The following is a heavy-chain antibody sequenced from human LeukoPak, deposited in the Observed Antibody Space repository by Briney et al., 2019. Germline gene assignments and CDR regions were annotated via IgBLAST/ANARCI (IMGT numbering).Heavy chain of an antibody. D-gene: IGHD6-13*01. J-gene: IGHJ4*02. CDR3: ARHSPPQLVTFDY. CDR2: INHSGST. Sequence: SETLSLTCAVYGGSFSGYYWSWIRQPPGKGLEWIGEINHSGSTNYNPSLKSRVTISVDTSKNQFSLKLSSVTAADTAVYYCARHSPPQLVTFDYWGQGTLVTVSS. CDR1: GGSFSGYY. V-gene: IGHV4-34*01.